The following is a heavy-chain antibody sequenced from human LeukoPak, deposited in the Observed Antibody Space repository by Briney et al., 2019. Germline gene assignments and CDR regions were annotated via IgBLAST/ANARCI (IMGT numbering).Heavy chain of an antibody. J-gene: IGHJ4*02. CDR3: ARQRYCSSTSCYYYFDY. D-gene: IGHD2-2*01. CDR1: GYSFTSYW. Sequence: GASLKISSKGSGYSFTSYWIGWVRQMPGKGLEWMGIIYPGDSDTRYSPSFQGQVTISADKSISTAYLQWSSLKASDTAMYYCARQRYCSSTSCYYYFDYWGQGTLVTVSS. CDR2: IYPGDSDT. V-gene: IGHV5-51*01.